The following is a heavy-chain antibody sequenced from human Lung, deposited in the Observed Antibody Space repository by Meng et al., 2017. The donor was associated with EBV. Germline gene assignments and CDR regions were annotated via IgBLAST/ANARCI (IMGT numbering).Heavy chain of an antibody. J-gene: IGHJ4*02. CDR3: AHSGMVYAPFDY. D-gene: IGHD2-8*01. CDR1: GFSLSSSDLG. CDR2: IYWNDDK. V-gene: IGHV2-5*01. Sequence: QFTWKGSGPTLLSPSQTLPLTCTCSGFSLSSSDLGVGWIRQPPGKALEWLALIYWNDDKRYSPSLKSRLTITKDTSKNQVVLTMTNMDPVDTATYYCAHSGMVYAPFDYWGQGTLVTVSS.